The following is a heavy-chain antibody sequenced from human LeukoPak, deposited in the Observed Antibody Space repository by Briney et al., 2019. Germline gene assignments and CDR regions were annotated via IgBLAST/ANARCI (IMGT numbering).Heavy chain of an antibody. CDR3: ARKYCSTTSRLFDN. CDR1: GFTLSSYW. CDR2: INNDGTTI. Sequence: PGGSLRLSCAASGFTLSSYWMYWVRQAPGKGLVWVSRINNDGTTINYADSVKGRFTISRDNAKNSLYLQMNSLRAEDTAVYYCARKYCSTTSRLFDNWGQGTLVTVSS. V-gene: IGHV3-74*01. D-gene: IGHD2-2*01. J-gene: IGHJ4*02.